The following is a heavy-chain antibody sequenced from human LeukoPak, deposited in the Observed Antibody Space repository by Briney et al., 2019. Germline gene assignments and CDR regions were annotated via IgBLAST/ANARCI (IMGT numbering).Heavy chain of an antibody. CDR2: INSSSGST. CDR3: ARGRFVASDY. V-gene: IGHV1-46*03. Sequence: ASVKVSCKASGYTFTSHYMHWVRQAPGQRLEWMGIINSSSGSTNYAQNLQGRVTMTRDTSTSTVYMELSSLRPEDTAVYYCARGRFVASDYWGQGTLVTVSS. J-gene: IGHJ4*02. D-gene: IGHD3-10*01. CDR1: GYTFTSHY.